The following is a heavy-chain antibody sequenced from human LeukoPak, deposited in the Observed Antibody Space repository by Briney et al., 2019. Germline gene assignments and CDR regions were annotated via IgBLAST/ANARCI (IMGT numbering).Heavy chain of an antibody. Sequence: SETLPLTCTVSGGSISTYYWSWIRQPPGKGLEWIGYISYSGNTYYNPSLKSRLTISVDTSKNQFSLKLSSVTAADTAVYYCARSFGESYFDYWGQGTLVTVSS. CDR2: ISYSGNT. CDR1: GGSISTYY. CDR3: ARSFGESYFDY. V-gene: IGHV4-59*06. J-gene: IGHJ4*02. D-gene: IGHD3-10*01.